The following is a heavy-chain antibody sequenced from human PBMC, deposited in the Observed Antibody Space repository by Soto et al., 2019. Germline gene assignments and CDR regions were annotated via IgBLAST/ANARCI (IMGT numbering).Heavy chain of an antibody. CDR1: GFSFSTYG. CDR3: AKDQGGGGSSSDY. CDR2: ISYDGSKK. Sequence: QVHLVESGGGVVQPGRSLRLSCTTSGFSFSTYGMHWVRQAPGKGLEWVAVISYDGSKKNYGDSVKGRFTISRDNSKNTLYLQMNSLKTEDTAVYYCAKDQGGGGSSSDYWGQGTLVTVSS. D-gene: IGHD3-16*01. J-gene: IGHJ4*02. V-gene: IGHV3-30*18.